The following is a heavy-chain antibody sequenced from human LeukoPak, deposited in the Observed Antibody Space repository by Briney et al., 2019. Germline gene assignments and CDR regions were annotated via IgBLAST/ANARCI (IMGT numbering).Heavy chain of an antibody. CDR2: INHRGST. CDR1: GGSFSGYY. CDR3: ARPLGYCSSSSCPQSWFDP. Sequence: PSETLSLTCAVSGGSFSGYYWTWIRQPPGKGLEWIGEINHRGSTNYSPSLESRVTISVDTSENQFSLKLSSVTAADTAVYYCARPLGYCSSSSCPQSWFDPWGQGTLVTVSS. D-gene: IGHD2-2*01. J-gene: IGHJ5*02. V-gene: IGHV4-34*01.